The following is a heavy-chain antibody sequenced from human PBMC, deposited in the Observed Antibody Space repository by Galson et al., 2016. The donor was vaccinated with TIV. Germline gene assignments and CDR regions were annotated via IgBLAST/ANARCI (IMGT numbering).Heavy chain of an antibody. V-gene: IGHV4-30-4*01. Sequence: TLSLTCTVSGGSISNGDYYWSWIRQPPGKGLEWIGYIYYSGSTKINPSLKSRLTMSVDRSRNQLSLSLYSVTAADTAVYFCARDAGTYYHAFDVWGQGTMVTVSS. CDR3: ARDAGTYYHAFDV. D-gene: IGHD3-22*01. CDR2: IYYSGST. CDR1: GGSISNGDYY. J-gene: IGHJ3*01.